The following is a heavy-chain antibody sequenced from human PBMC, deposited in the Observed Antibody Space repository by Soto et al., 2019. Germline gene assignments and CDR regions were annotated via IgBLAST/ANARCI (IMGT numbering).Heavy chain of an antibody. CDR3: ARGGAHKTSTVRGVRYYYYMDV. Sequence: ASVKVSYXASGYTFTSYVINWVRQATGQGLEWMGWMNPNSGNTGYAQKFQGRVTMTRNTSISKAYMELSSLRSEDTAVYCCARGGAHKTSTVRGVRYYYYMDVWGKGTTVTVSS. J-gene: IGHJ6*03. CDR1: GYTFTSYV. D-gene: IGHD3-10*01. V-gene: IGHV1-8*01. CDR2: MNPNSGNT.